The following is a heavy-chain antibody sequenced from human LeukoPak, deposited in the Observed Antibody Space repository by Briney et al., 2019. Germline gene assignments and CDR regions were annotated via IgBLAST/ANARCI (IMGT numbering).Heavy chain of an antibody. J-gene: IGHJ4*02. CDR3: ARDLDRLTVTDYFDY. CDR1: GYTFTSYY. D-gene: IGHD4-17*01. CDR2: INPSGGST. Sequence: ASVKVSCKASGYTFTSYYMHWVRQAPGQGLEWMGIINPSGGSTSYAQKFQGRVTMTRDTSTSTVYMELSSLRSEDTAVYYCARDLDRLTVTDYFDYWGQGTLVTVSS. V-gene: IGHV1-46*01.